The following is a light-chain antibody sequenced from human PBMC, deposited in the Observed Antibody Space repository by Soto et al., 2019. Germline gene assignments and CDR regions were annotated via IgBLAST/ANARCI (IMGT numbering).Light chain of an antibody. CDR2: GAS. CDR3: QQCGSTPQT. V-gene: IGKV3-20*01. Sequence: EIVLTQSPGTLSLSPGERATLSCRARQSVSSSYLAWYQQKPGQAPRLLIYGASSRATGIPDRFSGSGSGTDFTLTISRMEPEDFAVYYCQQCGSTPQTFGQGTTVEI. CDR1: QSVSSSY. J-gene: IGKJ1*01.